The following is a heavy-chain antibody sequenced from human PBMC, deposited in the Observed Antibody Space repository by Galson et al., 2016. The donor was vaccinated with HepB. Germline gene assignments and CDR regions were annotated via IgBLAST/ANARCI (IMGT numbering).Heavy chain of an antibody. Sequence: SVKVSCKASGYTFTGYYIHWVRQAPGQGLEWMGWINPNSGGTNYAQKFQGWVTMTRDTSISTAYMELNRLRSDDTAVYYCARSTQWLVFEGIDYWGHGTLVTVSS. J-gene: IGHJ4*01. D-gene: IGHD6-19*01. CDR2: INPNSGGT. CDR1: GYTFTGYY. CDR3: ARSTQWLVFEGIDY. V-gene: IGHV1-2*04.